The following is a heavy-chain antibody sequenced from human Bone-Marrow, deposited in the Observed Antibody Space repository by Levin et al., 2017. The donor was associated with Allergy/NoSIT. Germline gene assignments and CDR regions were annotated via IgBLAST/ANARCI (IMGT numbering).Heavy chain of an antibody. CDR3: AKKSPGSQCSPADY. V-gene: IGHV3-30*18. CDR1: GFTFNTYG. Sequence: GGSLRLSCAASGFTFNTYGMHWVRQAPGKGLEWVTVISYAGGNIYYADSVKGRFTISRDNSKNTLYLQMNSLRAEDTAVYYCAKKSPGSQCSPADYWGQGTLVTVSS. D-gene: IGHD1-26*01. CDR2: ISYAGGNI. J-gene: IGHJ4*02.